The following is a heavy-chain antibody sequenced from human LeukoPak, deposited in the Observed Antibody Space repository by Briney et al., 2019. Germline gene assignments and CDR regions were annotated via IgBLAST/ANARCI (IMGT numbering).Heavy chain of an antibody. CDR3: VRGVVGATTLIGAFGI. J-gene: IGHJ3*02. CDR2: IYSGGST. D-gene: IGHD1-26*01. CDR1: GFTVSSNY. Sequence: GGSLRLSCAASGFTVSSNYMSWVRQAPGKGLEWVSVIYSGGSTYYADSMKGRFTISRDNARNSLYLQMNTLRAEDTAVYYCVRGVVGATTLIGAFGIWGQGTMVTVSS. V-gene: IGHV3-53*01.